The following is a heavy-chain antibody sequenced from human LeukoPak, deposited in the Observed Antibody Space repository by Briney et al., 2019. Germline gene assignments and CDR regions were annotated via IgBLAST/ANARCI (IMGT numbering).Heavy chain of an antibody. Sequence: SETLSLTCTVSGGSLSNYYWSWIRQPPGKGLEWIGHIYYSGRTKYNPSLKSRVTISVDTSKNQFSLNLSSVTAADTAMYYCARTGYCSRISCYPYYYGMDVWGQGTTVAVSS. D-gene: IGHD2-2*01. CDR3: ARTGYCSRISCYPYYYGMDV. J-gene: IGHJ6*02. CDR2: IYYSGRT. CDR1: GGSLSNYY. V-gene: IGHV4-59*13.